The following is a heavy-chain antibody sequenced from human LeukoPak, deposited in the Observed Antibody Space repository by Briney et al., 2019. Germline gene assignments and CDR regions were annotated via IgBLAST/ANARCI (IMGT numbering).Heavy chain of an antibody. J-gene: IGHJ4*02. D-gene: IGHD2-2*01. CDR2: ISSSSSYI. CDR3: ARDFPTITSWYYFDY. Sequence: PGGSLRLSCAASGFTFSSYSMNWVRQAPGKGLEWVSSISSSSSYIYYADSVKGRFTISRDNAKNSLYLQMNSLRAEDMAVYYCARDFPTITSWYYFDYWGQGALVVVSS. V-gene: IGHV3-21*01. CDR1: GFTFSSYS.